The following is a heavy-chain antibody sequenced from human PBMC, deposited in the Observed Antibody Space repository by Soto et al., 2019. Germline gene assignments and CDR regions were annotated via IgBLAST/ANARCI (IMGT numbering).Heavy chain of an antibody. Sequence: SQTLSLTCAISGDSVSSNSAAWNWIRQSPSRGLEWLGRKYYRSKWYNDYAVSGKSRITINPDTSKNQFSLQLNSVTPEDTAVYYCAREKGYYGSESYYYFDYWGQGTLVTVSS. CDR1: GDSVSSNSAA. J-gene: IGHJ4*02. D-gene: IGHD3-10*01. CDR2: KYYRSKWYN. CDR3: AREKGYYGSESYYYFDY. V-gene: IGHV6-1*01.